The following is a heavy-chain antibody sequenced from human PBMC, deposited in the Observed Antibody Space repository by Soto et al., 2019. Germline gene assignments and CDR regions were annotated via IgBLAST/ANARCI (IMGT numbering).Heavy chain of an antibody. J-gene: IGHJ6*02. CDR3: AKDRRPNYYYCMDV. Sequence: QVQLVESGGGVVQPGRSLRLSCAASGFTFSSYGMHWVRQAPGKGLEWVAVISYDGSNKYYADSVKGRFTISRDNSKNTLYLQMNSLGAEDTAVYYCAKDRRPNYYYCMDVWGQGTTVTVSS. V-gene: IGHV3-30*18. D-gene: IGHD6-25*01. CDR1: GFTFSSYG. CDR2: ISYDGSNK.